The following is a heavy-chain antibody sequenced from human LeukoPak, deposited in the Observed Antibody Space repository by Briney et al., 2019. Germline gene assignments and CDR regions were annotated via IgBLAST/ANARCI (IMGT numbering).Heavy chain of an antibody. CDR3: ARMYDSSGYYYPFDY. CDR1: GYTFTSYD. J-gene: IGHJ4*02. Sequence: VASVKVSCKASGYTFTSYDINWVRQATGQGLEWMGWMNPNSGNTGYAQKFQGRVTMTRDTSISTAYMELSSLRSEDTAVYYCARMYDSSGYYYPFDYWGQGTLVTVSS. D-gene: IGHD3-22*01. V-gene: IGHV1-8*01. CDR2: MNPNSGNT.